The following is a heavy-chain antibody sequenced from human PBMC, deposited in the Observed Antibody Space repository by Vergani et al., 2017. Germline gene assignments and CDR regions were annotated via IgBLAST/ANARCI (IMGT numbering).Heavy chain of an antibody. J-gene: IGHJ6*02. CDR1: RFTLRSYG. CDR2: ISHDGTKK. D-gene: IGHD2-15*01. V-gene: IGHV3-30*02. Sequence: QVQLVESGGGVVQPGGSLRLSCAASRFTLRSYGMHWVRQAPGKGLEWLAFISHDGTKKSYADSVKGRFPISRDNSKNTLDLQMNSLRAEDTAVYYCAKDWLRVAPLGYYHYGMDVWGQGTTVTVSS. CDR3: AKDWLRVAPLGYYHYGMDV.